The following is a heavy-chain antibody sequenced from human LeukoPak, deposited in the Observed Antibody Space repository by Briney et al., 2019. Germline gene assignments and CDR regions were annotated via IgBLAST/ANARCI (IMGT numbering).Heavy chain of an antibody. V-gene: IGHV1-69*04. CDR3: ARAVYGSGSYSGYYYGMDV. Sequence: SVKVSCKASGYTLTNYYMHWVRRAPGQGLEWMGRIIPILGIANYAQKFQGRVTITADKSTSTAYMELSRLRSDDTAVYYCARAVYGSGSYSGYYYGMDVWGQGTTVTVSS. J-gene: IGHJ6*02. D-gene: IGHD3-10*01. CDR2: IIPILGIA. CDR1: GYTLTNYY.